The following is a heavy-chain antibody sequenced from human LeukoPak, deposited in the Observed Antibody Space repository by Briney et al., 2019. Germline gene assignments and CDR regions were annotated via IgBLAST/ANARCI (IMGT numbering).Heavy chain of an antibody. D-gene: IGHD3-22*01. Sequence: ASVKVSCKASGGTFSSYAISWVRQVPGQGLEWMGGIIPIFGPANYAQNFQGRVTITADESTSTAYMNLSSLRSEDTAVYFCARSRYDSSGYYYDFWGQGTLVTVSS. CDR3: ARSRYDSSGYYYDF. CDR2: IIPIFGPA. CDR1: GGTFSSYA. J-gene: IGHJ4*02. V-gene: IGHV1-69*13.